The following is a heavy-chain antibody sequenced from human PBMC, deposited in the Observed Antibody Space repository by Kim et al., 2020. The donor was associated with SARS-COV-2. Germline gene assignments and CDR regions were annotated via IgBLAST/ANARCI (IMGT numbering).Heavy chain of an antibody. CDR2: INSDGTTT. D-gene: IGHD6-19*01. CDR3: ARRQFTSGWYYFDY. Sequence: GGSLRLSCAASGFTFSSHWMHWVRQAPGKGLVWVSRINSDGTTTSYGDSVKSRFTISRDNAKNTLYLQMNSLRAEDTAVYYCARRQFTSGWYYFDYWGQGTLVTVSS. J-gene: IGHJ4*02. CDR1: GFTFSSHW. V-gene: IGHV3-74*01.